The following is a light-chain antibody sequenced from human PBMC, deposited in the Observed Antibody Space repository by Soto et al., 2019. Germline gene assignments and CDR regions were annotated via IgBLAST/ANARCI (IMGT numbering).Light chain of an antibody. CDR2: GAS. Sequence: EIVLTQSPATLSLSPGERATLSCRASPSISSSHLTWYQQKPGQAPRLLIYGASNRATGIPARFSGSGSGTDFTLTISSLEPEDFAVYYCHQRSAWPLTFGGGTKVEIK. J-gene: IGKJ4*01. CDR3: HQRSAWPLT. CDR1: PSISSSH. V-gene: IGKV3-11*01.